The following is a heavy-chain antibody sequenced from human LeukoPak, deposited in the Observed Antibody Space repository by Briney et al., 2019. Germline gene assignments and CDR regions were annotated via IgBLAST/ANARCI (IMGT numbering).Heavy chain of an antibody. Sequence: SETLSLTRTVSGGSISSYYWSWIRQPAGKGLEWIGRIYTSGSTNYNPSLKSRVTMSVDTSKNQFSLKLSSVTAADTAVYYCATLWFGNLYGMDVWGQGTTVTVSS. CDR2: IYTSGST. CDR1: GGSISSYY. V-gene: IGHV4-4*07. J-gene: IGHJ6*02. CDR3: ATLWFGNLYGMDV. D-gene: IGHD3-10*01.